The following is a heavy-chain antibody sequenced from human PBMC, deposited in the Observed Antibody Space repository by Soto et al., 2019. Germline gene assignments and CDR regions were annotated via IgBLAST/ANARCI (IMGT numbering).Heavy chain of an antibody. J-gene: IGHJ4*02. CDR3: FVRGGSRWYPLDY. V-gene: IGHV4-34*01. CDR2: INHSGST. Sequence: PSETLSLTCAVYGGSFSGYYWSWIRQPPGKGLEWIGEINHSGSTNYNPSLKSRVTISVDTSKNQFSLKLSSVTAADTAVYYCFVRGGSRWYPLDYWGQGTLVTVSS. CDR1: GGSFSGYY. D-gene: IGHD6-19*01.